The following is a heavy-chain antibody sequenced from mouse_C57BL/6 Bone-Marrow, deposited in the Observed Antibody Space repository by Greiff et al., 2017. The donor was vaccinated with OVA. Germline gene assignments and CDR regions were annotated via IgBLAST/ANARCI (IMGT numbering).Heavy chain of an antibody. CDR2: ISDGGSYT. CDR1: GFTFSSYA. D-gene: IGHD1-1*01. Sequence: EVQVVESGGGLVKPGGSLKLSCAASGFTFSSYAMSWVRQTPEKRLEWVATISDGGSYTYYPDNVKGRFTISRDNAKNNLYLQMSHLKSEDTAMYYCARSYYGSSYFWYFDVWGTGTTVTVSS. CDR3: ARSYYGSSYFWYFDV. J-gene: IGHJ1*03. V-gene: IGHV5-4*01.